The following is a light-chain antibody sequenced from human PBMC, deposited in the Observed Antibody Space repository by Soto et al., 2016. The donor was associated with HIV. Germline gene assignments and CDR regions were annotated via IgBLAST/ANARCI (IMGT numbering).Light chain of an antibody. CDR1: QTINNF. Sequence: DIQMTQSPSSLSASVGDRVTITCRSSQTINNFLNWYQQKPGKAPKLLIYGASYLQSGVPSRFSGSGSGTEFTLTISSLQPEDFATYYCLQHNSYPWTFGQGTKVEIK. V-gene: IGKV1-17*01. J-gene: IGKJ1*01. CDR2: GAS. CDR3: LQHNSYPWT.